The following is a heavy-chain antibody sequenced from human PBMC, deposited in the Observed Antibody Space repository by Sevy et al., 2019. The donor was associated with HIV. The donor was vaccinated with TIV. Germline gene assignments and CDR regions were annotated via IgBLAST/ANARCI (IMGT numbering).Heavy chain of an antibody. CDR2: IYYNGST. J-gene: IGHJ4*02. CDR3: ARVGSDWELDY. D-gene: IGHD1-26*01. V-gene: IGHV4-59*01. Sequence: SETLSLTCTVSGGSISSYCWSWIRQPPGKGLEWIGYIYYNGSTNYNPSLKSRVTISVDTSENQFSLMLSSVTAADTAVYYCARVGSDWELDYWGQGTLVTVSS. CDR1: GGSISSYC.